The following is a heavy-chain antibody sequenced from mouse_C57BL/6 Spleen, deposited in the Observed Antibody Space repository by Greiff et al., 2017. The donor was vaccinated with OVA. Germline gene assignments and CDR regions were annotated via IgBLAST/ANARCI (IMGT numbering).Heavy chain of an antibody. CDR1: GYTFTSYT. V-gene: IGHV1-4*01. CDR2: INPSSGYT. CDR3: ASWRNTMPYYFDY. D-gene: IGHD1-1*02. Sequence: VKLQQSGAELARPGASVKMSCKASGYTFTSYTMHWVKQRPGQGLEWIGYINPSSGYTKYNQKFKDKATLTADKSSSTAYMQLSSLTSEDSAVYYCASWRNTMPYYFDYWGQGTTLTVSS. J-gene: IGHJ2*01.